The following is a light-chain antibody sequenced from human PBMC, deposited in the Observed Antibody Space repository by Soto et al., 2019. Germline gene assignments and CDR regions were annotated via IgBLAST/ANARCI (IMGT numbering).Light chain of an antibody. J-gene: IGKJ4*01. Sequence: DIQMTQSPSSVSASVGHRVTITCRASQGIGTSLAWYQQKPGKAPKLLIYAASSLQSGVPSRFSGGGSGTDFTLTISGLQPEDFATYYCQQANTFPTFGGGTKVEIK. V-gene: IGKV1D-12*01. CDR2: AAS. CDR1: QGIGTS. CDR3: QQANTFPT.